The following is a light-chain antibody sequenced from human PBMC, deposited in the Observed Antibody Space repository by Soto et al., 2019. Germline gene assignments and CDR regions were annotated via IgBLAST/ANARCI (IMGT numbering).Light chain of an antibody. V-gene: IGLV2-14*01. CDR1: SSDVGGYKF. CDR3: SSYTSSTNYV. CDR2: EVN. Sequence: QSALTQPASVSASPGQSITISCTGTSSDVGGYKFVSWYQHHPGKAPKLMIYEVNNRPSGVSNRFSGSKSGNTASLTISGLQGEDEADYYCSSYTSSTNYVFGTGTKVTVL. J-gene: IGLJ1*01.